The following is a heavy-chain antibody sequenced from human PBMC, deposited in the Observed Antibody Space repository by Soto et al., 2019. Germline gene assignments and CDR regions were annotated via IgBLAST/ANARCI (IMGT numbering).Heavy chain of an antibody. CDR2: IYHSGST. J-gene: IGHJ5*02. CDR3: ARGIAAGGWFDP. V-gene: IGHV4-30-2*01. CDR1: GGCSSSGGYS. Sequence: KPSETLSLTCAVSGGCSSSGGYSWSWIRQPPGKGLEWIGYIYHSGSTYYNPSLKSRVTISVDRSKNQFSLKLSSVTAADTAVYYCARGIAAGGWFDPWGQGTLVTVSS. D-gene: IGHD6-13*01.